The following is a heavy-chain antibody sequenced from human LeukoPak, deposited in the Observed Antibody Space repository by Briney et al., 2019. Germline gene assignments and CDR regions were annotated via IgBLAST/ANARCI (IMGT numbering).Heavy chain of an antibody. V-gene: IGHV1-2*02. CDR1: GYTFTDYY. J-gene: IGHJ4*02. Sequence: ASVKVSFKASGYTFTDYYIHWVRQAPGQGLEWMGWINPNSDYTFYAQKFQGRVTLTRDTSISSVYMELTTLTSDDTALYYCAVAPGDYWGQGTLVSVSA. D-gene: IGHD2-21*01. CDR3: AVAPGDY. CDR2: INPNSDYT.